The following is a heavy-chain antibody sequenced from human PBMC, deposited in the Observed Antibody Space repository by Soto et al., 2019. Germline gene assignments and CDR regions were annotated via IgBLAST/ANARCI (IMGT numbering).Heavy chain of an antibody. CDR3: ARGVILWFGELSRRGGYHYYMDV. CDR1: GGSFSGYQ. D-gene: IGHD3-10*01. V-gene: IGHV4-34*01. J-gene: IGHJ6*03. CDR2: INDSGNI. Sequence: QVQLQQWGAGLLKPSETLSLTCAVYGGSFSGYQWSWIRQTPGKGLEWIGEINDSGNINYNQYLTSRVTILLDTPKKQISLKLSSVTAADSVVYYCARGVILWFGELSRRGGYHYYMDVWGKGTTVTVSS.